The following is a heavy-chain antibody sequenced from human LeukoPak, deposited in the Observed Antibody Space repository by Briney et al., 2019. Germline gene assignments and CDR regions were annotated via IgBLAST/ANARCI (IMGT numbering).Heavy chain of an antibody. Sequence: GGSLRLSCAASGFTFSSYGMHWVRQAPGKGLEWVAVISYDGSNKYYADSVKGRFTISRDNSKNTLYLQMNSLRAEDTAVYYCAKEAVPLLTDYYGMDVWGQGTTVTVSS. CDR3: AKEAVPLLTDYYGMDV. CDR2: ISYDGSNK. V-gene: IGHV3-30*18. D-gene: IGHD2-8*02. J-gene: IGHJ6*02. CDR1: GFTFSSYG.